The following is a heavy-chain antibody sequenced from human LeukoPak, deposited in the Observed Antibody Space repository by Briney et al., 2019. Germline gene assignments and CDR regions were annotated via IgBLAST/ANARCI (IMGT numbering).Heavy chain of an antibody. CDR2: IYHSGST. J-gene: IGHJ5*02. CDR3: ARDYYGSGSLGGANWFDP. D-gene: IGHD3-10*01. Sequence: SETLSLTCAVSGGSISSGGYSWSWIRQPPGKGLEWIVYIYHSGSTYYNPSLKSRVTISVDRSKNQFSLKLSSVTAADTAVYYCARDYYGSGSLGGANWFDPWGQGTLVTVSS. CDR1: GGSISSGGYS. V-gene: IGHV4-30-2*01.